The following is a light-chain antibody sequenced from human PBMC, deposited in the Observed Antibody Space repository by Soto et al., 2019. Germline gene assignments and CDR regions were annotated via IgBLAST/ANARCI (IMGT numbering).Light chain of an antibody. J-gene: IGKJ1*01. CDR1: QSVSYN. V-gene: IGKV3-15*01. CDR2: GAS. Sequence: EIVMPQSPATLSVSPGERATLSCRASQSVSYNLAWYQQKPGQAPRLLIYGASTRATGSPARFSGSGSGTQFTLTISSLQSEDSAVYYGQQYNNWWTFGHGTKVEIK. CDR3: QQYNNWWT.